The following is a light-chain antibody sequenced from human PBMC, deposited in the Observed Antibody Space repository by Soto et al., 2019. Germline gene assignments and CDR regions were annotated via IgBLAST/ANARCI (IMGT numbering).Light chain of an antibody. CDR3: QHYDNLILT. Sequence: DIQMTQSPSSLSASLGDRVTITCQASQDINNYLNWYQQKPGKAPKLLIYDASNWETGVPSRFNGSGSGTHFTLNISSLHPADFATYFGQHYDNLILTFGEGTKVEIK. CDR1: QDINNY. J-gene: IGKJ4*01. CDR2: DAS. V-gene: IGKV1-33*01.